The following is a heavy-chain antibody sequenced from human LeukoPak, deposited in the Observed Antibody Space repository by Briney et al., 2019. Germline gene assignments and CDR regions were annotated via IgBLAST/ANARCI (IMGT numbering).Heavy chain of an antibody. Sequence: GGSLRLSCAASGFSFSTYWMNWVRQAPGKGLEWVAVISYDGSNKYYADSVKGRLTISRDNSKNTLYLQMSSLRAEDTAVYYCARASYGSGSPNWFDPWGQGTLVTVSS. CDR3: ARASYGSGSPNWFDP. J-gene: IGHJ5*02. D-gene: IGHD3-10*01. CDR1: GFSFSTYW. CDR2: ISYDGSNK. V-gene: IGHV3-30-3*01.